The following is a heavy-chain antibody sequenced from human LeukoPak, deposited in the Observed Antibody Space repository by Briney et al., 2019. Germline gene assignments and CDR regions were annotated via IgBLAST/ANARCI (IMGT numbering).Heavy chain of an antibody. CDR1: GFTFSSYS. V-gene: IGHV3-21*01. Sequence: GGSLRLSCVASGFTFSSYSMNWVRQAPGKGLEWVSSISSNNNYIYYADSVKGRFTISRDNAKNSLYLQMNSLRAEDTAVYYCAKSGSTSWYLDYWGQGTLVTVSS. CDR3: AKSGSTSWYLDY. J-gene: IGHJ4*02. D-gene: IGHD6-13*01. CDR2: ISSNNNYI.